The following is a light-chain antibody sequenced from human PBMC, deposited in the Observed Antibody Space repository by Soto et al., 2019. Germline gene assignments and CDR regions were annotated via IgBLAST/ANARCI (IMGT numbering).Light chain of an antibody. CDR1: QSVSANY. J-gene: IGKJ1*01. V-gene: IGKV3-20*01. CDR3: QQYGSLPWT. CDR2: GAS. Sequence: EIVLTQSPGTLSLSPGEEATLSCRASQSVSANYLAWYQQKPGQAPRPLIYGASSRAIGIPDRFSGSGSGTDFTLTISRLEPEDFEVYYCQQYGSLPWTCGQGTKVEIK.